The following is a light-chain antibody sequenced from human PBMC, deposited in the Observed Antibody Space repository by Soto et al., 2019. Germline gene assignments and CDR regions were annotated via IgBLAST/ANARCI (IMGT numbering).Light chain of an antibody. J-gene: IGLJ2*01. Sequence: QSFLTQPPSASGSPGQSVTISCTGTSSDLGDYDYVSWYQQRPGKAPKLMIYEVNKRPSGVPDRFSGSKSGNTASLTVTGLQAEDEADYYCSSYAGSNNLIFGGGTKLTVL. CDR3: SSYAGSNNLI. CDR1: SSDLGDYDY. V-gene: IGLV2-8*01. CDR2: EVN.